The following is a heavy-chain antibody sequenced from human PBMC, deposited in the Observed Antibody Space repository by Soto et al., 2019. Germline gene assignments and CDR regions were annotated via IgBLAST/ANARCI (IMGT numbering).Heavy chain of an antibody. D-gene: IGHD3-22*01. Sequence: GASVKVSCKPSGYTFTNYGISWLRQAPGQGLEWMGWISTYNGNTNYAQKVQGRVTMTTDTSTSTAYMELRSLRSDDTAMYYCARGGVYNYDSSGLFYFDYWGQGTLVTSPQ. V-gene: IGHV1-18*01. CDR3: ARGGVYNYDSSGLFYFDY. CDR1: GYTFTNYG. CDR2: ISTYNGNT. J-gene: IGHJ4*02.